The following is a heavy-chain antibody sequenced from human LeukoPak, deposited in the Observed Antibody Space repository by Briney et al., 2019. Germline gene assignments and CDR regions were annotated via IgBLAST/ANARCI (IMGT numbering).Heavy chain of an antibody. J-gene: IGHJ2*01. Sequence: GGSLRLSCVASGFTFSDYAMSLVRQAPGKGLEWVSSISAISLGGITYYADSVKGRFAISRDSLNNTLSQEMNSLRAEDTAVYYCAKSRRGSAGWYFDLWGRGTLVIVSS. CDR2: ISAISLGGIT. CDR1: GFTFSDYA. CDR3: AKSRRGSAGWYFDL. D-gene: IGHD3-10*01. V-gene: IGHV3-23*01.